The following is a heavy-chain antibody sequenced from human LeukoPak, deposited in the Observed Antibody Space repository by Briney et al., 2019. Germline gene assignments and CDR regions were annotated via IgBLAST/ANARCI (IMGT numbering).Heavy chain of an antibody. CDR1: RFTFSTYW. J-gene: IGHJ4*02. V-gene: IGHV3-74*01. CDR3: ARDGDDYLYFDW. Sequence: GGSLRLSCAASRFTFSTYWMHWVRQAPGKGLAWVSRISAIGSRKTYADSVKGRFTISRDNAKNTLYLQMNSLRAEDTALYYCARDGDDYLYFDWWGQGALGT. D-gene: IGHD5-24*01. CDR2: ISAIGSRK.